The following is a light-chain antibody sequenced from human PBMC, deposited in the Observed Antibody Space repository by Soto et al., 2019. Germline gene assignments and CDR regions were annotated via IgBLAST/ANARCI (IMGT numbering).Light chain of an antibody. V-gene: IGKV1-5*01. J-gene: IGKJ2*01. CDR2: DAS. CDR3: QQYNSYGT. Sequence: DIQMTQSPSTLSASVGDRVTITCRASQSIDSSLAWYQQKPRKGPKLLIYDASTLESGVPSRFSGSGLGTEFALTISSLQPDDFATFYCQQYNSYGTFGQVTKLEI. CDR1: QSIDSS.